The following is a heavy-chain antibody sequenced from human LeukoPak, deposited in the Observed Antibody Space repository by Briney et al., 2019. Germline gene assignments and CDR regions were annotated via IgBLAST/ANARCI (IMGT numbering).Heavy chain of an antibody. CDR2: INHSGST. J-gene: IGHJ6*04. D-gene: IGHD3-10*01. Sequence: PSETLSLTCAVYGGSFSGYYWSWIRQPPGKGLEWIGVINHSGSTNYNPSLKSRVTISVDTSKNQFSLKLSSVTAADTAVYYCARVPYYYGSGSYYGVYYYYYGMDVWGKGTTVTVSS. CDR3: ARVPYYYGSGSYYGVYYYYYGMDV. CDR1: GGSFSGYY. V-gene: IGHV4-34*01.